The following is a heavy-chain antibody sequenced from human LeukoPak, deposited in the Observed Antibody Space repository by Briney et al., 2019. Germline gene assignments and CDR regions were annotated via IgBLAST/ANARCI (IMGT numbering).Heavy chain of an antibody. D-gene: IGHD3-9*01. CDR3: ARDRFPYYDILTGYYNFDY. CDR2: IIPIFGTA. J-gene: IGHJ4*02. CDR1: GGTFSSYA. V-gene: IGHV1-69*06. Sequence: GASVKVSCKASGGTFSSYAISWVRQAPEQGLEWMGGIIPIFGTANYAQKFQGRVTITADKSTSTAYMELSSLRSEDTAVYYCARDRFPYYDILTGYYNFDYWGQGTLVTVSS.